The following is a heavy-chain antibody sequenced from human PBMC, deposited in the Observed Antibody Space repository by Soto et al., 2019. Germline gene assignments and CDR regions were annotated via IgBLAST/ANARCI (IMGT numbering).Heavy chain of an antibody. CDR3: ARGGSVAGPY. Sequence: QVQLVQSGAEVKKPGSSVKVSCKAYGDTASSYSISWVRQAPGQGLEWMGRIHPSVGIAKYAQKFQGRVTITADKSTSTVYMEMRGLRSGDTAVYYCARGGSVAGPYWGPGTQVTVSS. CDR1: GDTASSYS. D-gene: IGHD6-19*01. CDR2: IHPSVGIA. J-gene: IGHJ4*02. V-gene: IGHV1-69*02.